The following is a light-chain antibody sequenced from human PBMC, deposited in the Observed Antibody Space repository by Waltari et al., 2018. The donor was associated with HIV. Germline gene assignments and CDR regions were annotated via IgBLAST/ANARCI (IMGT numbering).Light chain of an antibody. V-gene: IGLV2-23*01. CDR1: SSNIGSYNL. J-gene: IGLJ3*02. CDR2: EGN. Sequence: QSARTQPASVSGSPGQSIPTSCTGTSSNIGSYNLLSWYQQHPGKAPKLMVYEGNKRPSGISNRFSGSKSGNTASLTISGLQAEDEADYYCCSFARSSTWVFGGGTKLSVL. CDR3: CSFARSSTWV.